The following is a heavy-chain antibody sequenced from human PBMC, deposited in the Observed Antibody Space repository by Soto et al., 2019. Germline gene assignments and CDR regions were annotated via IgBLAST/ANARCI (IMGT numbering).Heavy chain of an antibody. CDR2: IYNKGTT. CDR1: GGSISSSSYY. V-gene: IGHV4-39*01. CDR3: ARKSDALASKPPDY. Sequence: SETLSLTCIVSGGSISSSSYYWGWIRQPPGKGLEWIASIYNKGTTSYNPSLKSRVTISVDTSKNQLSLRLSSVTVADTAVYYCARKSDALASKPPDYWGQGTLVTVSS. D-gene: IGHD6-19*01. J-gene: IGHJ4*02.